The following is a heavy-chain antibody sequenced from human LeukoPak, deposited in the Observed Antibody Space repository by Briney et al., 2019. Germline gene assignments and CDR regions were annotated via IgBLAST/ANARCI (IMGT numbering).Heavy chain of an antibody. J-gene: IGHJ6*02. Sequence: SETLSLTCTVSGGSISSGDYYWGWIRQPPGKGLEWIGEINHSGSTNYNPSLKSRVTISVDTSKNQFSLKLSSVTAADTAVYYCARGRSRYCSSTSCLRGMDVWGQGTTVTVSS. D-gene: IGHD2-2*01. CDR1: GGSISSGDYY. CDR2: INHSGST. CDR3: ARGRSRYCSSTSCLRGMDV. V-gene: IGHV4-39*07.